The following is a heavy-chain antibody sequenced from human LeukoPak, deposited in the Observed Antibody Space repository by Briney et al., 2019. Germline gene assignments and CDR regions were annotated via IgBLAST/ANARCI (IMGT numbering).Heavy chain of an antibody. CDR3: TTDSIAYHYDSSGYSEIDY. V-gene: IGHV3-15*01. Sequence: GGSLRLSCAASGFTFSNAWMSWVRQAPGKGLEWVGRIKSKTDGGTTDYAAPVKGRFTISRDDSKNTLYLQMNSLKTEDTAVYYCTTDSIAYHYDSSGYSEIDYWGQGTLLTVSS. J-gene: IGHJ4*02. D-gene: IGHD3-22*01. CDR2: IKSKTDGGTT. CDR1: GFTFSNAW.